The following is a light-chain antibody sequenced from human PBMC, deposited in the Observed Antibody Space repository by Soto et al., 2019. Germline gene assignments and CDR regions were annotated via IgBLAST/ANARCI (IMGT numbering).Light chain of an antibody. Sequence: QSALTQPASVSGSPGQSITISCTGTSSDVGGYDYVCWYQQHPGKPPKLIIYEVTNRPSGVSDRFSASKSGNTASLSISGLQAEDEADYYCSSYTSSSTVVFGGGTKVTVL. CDR2: EVT. CDR1: SSDVGGYDY. V-gene: IGLV2-14*03. CDR3: SSYTSSSTVV. J-gene: IGLJ2*01.